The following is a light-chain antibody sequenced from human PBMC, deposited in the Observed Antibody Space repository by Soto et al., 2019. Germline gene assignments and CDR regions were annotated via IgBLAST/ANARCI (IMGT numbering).Light chain of an antibody. CDR2: RNT. Sequence: QPVLTQPPSASGTPGQRVTISCSGSRSNIGSNYVYWYQQLPGTAPKLLIYRNTERPSGVPDRFSGSNSGTSASLAISGLRSEDESDYYCVTWDDSLSGYVFGFGTKVTVL. V-gene: IGLV1-47*01. J-gene: IGLJ1*01. CDR3: VTWDDSLSGYV. CDR1: RSNIGSNY.